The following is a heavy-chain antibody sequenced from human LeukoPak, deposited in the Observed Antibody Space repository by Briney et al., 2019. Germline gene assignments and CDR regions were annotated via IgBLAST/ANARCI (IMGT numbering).Heavy chain of an antibody. V-gene: IGHV5-51*01. D-gene: IGHD5-18*01. CDR2: IYPGDSDT. J-gene: IGHJ4*02. Sequence: ESLQISCKGSGYSFTSYWIGWVRQMPGKGLEWMGIIYPGDSDTRYSPSFQGQVTISADKSISTAYLQWSSLKASDTAMYYCARHGSAMVTSCAKQIDYWGQGTGVSVSS. CDR1: GYSFTSYW. CDR3: ARHGSAMVTSCAKQIDY.